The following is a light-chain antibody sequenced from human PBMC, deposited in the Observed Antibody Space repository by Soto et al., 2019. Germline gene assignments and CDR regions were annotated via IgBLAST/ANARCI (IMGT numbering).Light chain of an antibody. V-gene: IGLV2-18*02. CDR1: GSDVGTFNR. CDR3: SSYTSSSTYV. CDR2: DVS. Sequence: QSALTQPPPVSGSPGQSVAISCTGTGSDVGTFNRVSWYQQSPGTAPKLMIYDVSDRPSGVPDRFSGSKSGNTASLTISGLQAEDEADYYCSSYTSSSTYVFGTGTKVTVL. J-gene: IGLJ1*01.